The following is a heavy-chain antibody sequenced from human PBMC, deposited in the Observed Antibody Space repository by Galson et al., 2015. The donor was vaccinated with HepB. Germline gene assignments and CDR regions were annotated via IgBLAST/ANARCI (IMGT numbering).Heavy chain of an antibody. J-gene: IGHJ3*02. CDR3: ARDSPLRSSRELAFDI. D-gene: IGHD2-2*01. CDR2: INPNSGGT. Sequence: SVKVSCKASGYTFTGYYMHWVRQAPGQGLEWMGWINPNSGGTNYAQKFQGRVTMTRDTSISTAYMELSRLRSDDTAVYYCARDSPLRSSRELAFDIWGQGTMVTVSS. CDR1: GYTFTGYY. V-gene: IGHV1-2*02.